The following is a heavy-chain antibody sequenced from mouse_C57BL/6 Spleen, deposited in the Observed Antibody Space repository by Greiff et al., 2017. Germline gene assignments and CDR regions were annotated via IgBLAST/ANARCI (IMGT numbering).Heavy chain of an antibody. J-gene: IGHJ3*01. Sequence: EVQLVESGGGLVKPGGSLKLSCAASGFTFSSYTMSWVRQTPEKRLEWVATISGGGGNTYYPDSVKGRFTISRDNAKNTLYLQMSSLRSEDTALYYCASPMMVTTWFAYWGHGTLGTVSA. D-gene: IGHD2-3*01. CDR2: ISGGGGNT. CDR1: GFTFSSYT. V-gene: IGHV5-9*01. CDR3: ASPMMVTTWFAY.